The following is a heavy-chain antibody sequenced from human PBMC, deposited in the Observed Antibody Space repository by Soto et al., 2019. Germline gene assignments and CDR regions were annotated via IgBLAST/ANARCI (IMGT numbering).Heavy chain of an antibody. V-gene: IGHV3-73*01. CDR1: GFTFSGSA. J-gene: IGHJ4*02. CDR2: IRSKANSYAT. Sequence: EVQLVESGGGLVQPGGSLKLSCAASGFTFSGSAMHWVRQASGKGLAWVGRIRSKANSYATAYAASVKGRFTISRDDSKNTAYLQMNSLKTEDTAVYYCTRQATFSGGSPKFDYWGQVTLVTVSS. D-gene: IGHD2-15*01. CDR3: TRQATFSGGSPKFDY.